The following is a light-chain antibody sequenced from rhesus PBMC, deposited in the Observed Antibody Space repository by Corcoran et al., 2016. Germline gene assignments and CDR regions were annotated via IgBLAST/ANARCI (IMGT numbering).Light chain of an antibody. CDR3: GQGTNVPLT. J-gene: IGKJ4*01. CDR2: QVS. Sequence: VLTQSPLSLAIAPGQPASISCRSSHSLIHSNGNTYLTWYQQKPGQPPRRLIYQVSRRDSGVPDRFSGRGAGTDFTLKISGVEAEDVGVYYCGQGTNVPLTFGGGTKVEIK. CDR1: HSLIHSNGNTY. V-gene: IGKV2-65*01.